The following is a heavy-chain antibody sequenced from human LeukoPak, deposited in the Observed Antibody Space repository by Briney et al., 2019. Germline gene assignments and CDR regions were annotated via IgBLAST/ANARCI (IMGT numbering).Heavy chain of an antibody. Sequence: GGSLRLSCAASGFTVSSNYMSWVRQAPGKGLEWVSVIYNAGDRYYADSVKGRFTISRDNAKNLVYLQMDSLRAEDTAVYYCARDQGGTSSLTFDSWGQGTLVTVSS. CDR3: ARDQGGTSSLTFDS. D-gene: IGHD2-8*01. V-gene: IGHV3-53*01. CDR1: GFTVSSNY. J-gene: IGHJ4*02. CDR2: IYNAGDR.